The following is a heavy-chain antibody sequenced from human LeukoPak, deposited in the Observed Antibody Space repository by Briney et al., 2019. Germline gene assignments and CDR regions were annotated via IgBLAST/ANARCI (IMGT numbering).Heavy chain of an antibody. CDR1: GGTFSSYA. Sequence: SVKVSSKASGGTFSSYAISWVRQAPGQGLEWMGRIIPIFGTANYAQKFQGRVTITADKSTSTAYMELSSLRSEDTAVYYCARVGRNRDYGDYVRWFDPWGQGTLVTVSS. CDR3: ARVGRNRDYGDYVRWFDP. CDR2: IIPIFGTA. J-gene: IGHJ5*02. V-gene: IGHV1-69*06. D-gene: IGHD4-17*01.